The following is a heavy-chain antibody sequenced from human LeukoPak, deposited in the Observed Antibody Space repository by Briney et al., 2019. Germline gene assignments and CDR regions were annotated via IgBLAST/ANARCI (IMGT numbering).Heavy chain of an antibody. D-gene: IGHD6-19*01. Sequence: PGASLRLSCAASGFTFSSYAITWVRQAPGKGLEWVSAVSGSGGNTSYADSVKGRFTISRDNSKNTLYLQMNSLRAEVTAVYYCAKDRSSGWYTTLDYWGQGVLVTVSS. CDR3: AKDRSSGWYTTLDY. J-gene: IGHJ4*02. CDR1: GFTFSSYA. V-gene: IGHV3-23*01. CDR2: VSGSGGNT.